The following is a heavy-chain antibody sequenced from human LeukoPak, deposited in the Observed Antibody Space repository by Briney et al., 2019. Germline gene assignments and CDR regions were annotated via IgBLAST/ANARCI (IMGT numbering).Heavy chain of an antibody. D-gene: IGHD4-17*01. CDR2: ISSSSSYI. J-gene: IGHJ3*02. Sequence: PGGSLRLSCAASGFTFSSYSMNWVRQAPGKGLEWVSSISSSSSYIYYADSVKGRFTISRDNAKNSLYLQMNSLRAEDTAVYYCARDTGYGGIPAFDIWGQGTMVTVSS. CDR3: ARDTGYGGIPAFDI. V-gene: IGHV3-21*01. CDR1: GFTFSSYS.